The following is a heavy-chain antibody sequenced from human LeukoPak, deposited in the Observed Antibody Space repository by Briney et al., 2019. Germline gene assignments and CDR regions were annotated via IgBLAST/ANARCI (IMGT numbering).Heavy chain of an antibody. Sequence: PGGSLRLSCAASGFTFSSYGMSWVRQAPGKGLEWVSAISGSGGSTYYADSVKGRFIISRDNSKNTLYLQMNSLRAEDTAVYYCARLTYYYDSSGSSTFDYWGQGTLVTVSS. J-gene: IGHJ4*02. V-gene: IGHV3-23*01. CDR1: GFTFSSYG. D-gene: IGHD3-22*01. CDR2: ISGSGGST. CDR3: ARLTYYYDSSGSSTFDY.